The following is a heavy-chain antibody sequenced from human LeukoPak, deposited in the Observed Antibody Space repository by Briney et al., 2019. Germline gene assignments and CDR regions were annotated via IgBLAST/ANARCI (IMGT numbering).Heavy chain of an antibody. V-gene: IGHV3-21*01. CDR2: ISGDSTYI. CDR3: ARVSGRLERQSDLDY. Sequence: GGSLRLSCAASGFTFASDSMNWVRQAPGRGLEWVSSISGDSTYIYNAGSVKGRFTISRDNAQASLYLQMISLRADDTAVYYCARVSGRLERQSDLDYWGRGTLVIVSS. D-gene: IGHD1-1*01. J-gene: IGHJ4*02. CDR1: GFTFASDS.